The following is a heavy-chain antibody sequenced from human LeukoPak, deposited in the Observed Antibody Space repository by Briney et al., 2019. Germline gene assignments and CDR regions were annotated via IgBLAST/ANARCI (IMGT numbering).Heavy chain of an antibody. CDR1: GFTFSSYA. D-gene: IGHD1-26*01. CDR2: ISGSGGST. CDR3: ARDPYSGSYVDYYYYYYMDV. J-gene: IGHJ6*03. Sequence: GGSLRLSYAASGFTFSSYAMSWVRQAPGKGLEWVSAISGSGGSTYYADSVKGRFTISRDNSKNTLYLQMNSLRAEDTAVYYCARDPYSGSYVDYYYYYYMDVWGKGTTVTISS. V-gene: IGHV3-23*01.